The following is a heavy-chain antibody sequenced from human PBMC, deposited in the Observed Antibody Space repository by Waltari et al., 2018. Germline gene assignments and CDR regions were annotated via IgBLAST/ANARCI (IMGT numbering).Heavy chain of an antibody. J-gene: IGHJ4*02. CDR3: GGGGKARGVAGTMEDY. V-gene: IGHV4-39*07. Sequence: QLQLQESGPGLVKPSETLSLTCTVSGGSISSSSYYWGWIRQPPGKGLEWIGSIYYSGGTNTLRAHKSRVTISVDTSKNQFSLKLSSTTAADTAVYYCGGGGKARGVAGTMEDYGGQGTLVTVSS. CDR2: IYYSGGT. D-gene: IGHD3-3*01. CDR1: GGSISSSSYY.